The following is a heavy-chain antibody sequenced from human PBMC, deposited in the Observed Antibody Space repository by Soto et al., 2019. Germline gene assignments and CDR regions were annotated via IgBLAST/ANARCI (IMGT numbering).Heavy chain of an antibody. D-gene: IGHD2-15*01. CDR3: ARGGPHAFCSGGRCYFES. J-gene: IGHJ4*01. CDR2: ITWNGKST. V-gene: IGHV3-9*01. Sequence: EVHLVHSGGGLAQPGSSLRLSCAASGFTFDDFAMHWVRRVPGKGLEWVSSITWNGKSTGYADSVKGRFCISRDNAKYSPYLQMKRLRREATALYYYARGGPHAFCSGGRCYFESWGQGTQVTVSS. CDR1: GFTFDDFA.